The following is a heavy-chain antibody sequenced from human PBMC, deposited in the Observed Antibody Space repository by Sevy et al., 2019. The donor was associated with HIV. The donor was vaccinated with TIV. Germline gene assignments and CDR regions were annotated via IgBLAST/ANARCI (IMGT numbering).Heavy chain of an antibody. CDR1: GFSFSWYW. J-gene: IGHJ3*02. CDR3: VSKGGSRPDDAFDT. D-gene: IGHD3-10*01. CDR2: IKQDGSGK. V-gene: IGHV3-7*01. Sequence: GGSLRLSCAASGFSFSWYWMSWVRQTPEKGLEWGANIKQDGSGKNYVDSVKGRLINSIDNAKNSLYLQMNSLRVEDTALYYCVSKGGSRPDDAFDTWGQGTLVTVSS.